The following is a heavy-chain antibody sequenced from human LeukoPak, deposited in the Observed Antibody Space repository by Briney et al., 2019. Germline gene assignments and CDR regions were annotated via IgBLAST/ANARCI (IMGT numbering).Heavy chain of an antibody. CDR3: AKGLSNSCYSDFDS. CDR2: VSGSDGYT. V-gene: IGHV3-23*01. Sequence: RPGGSLRLSCAASGFTYSDYYMSWIRHAPGKGLEWVSCVSGSDGYTYYADSVRGRFTISRDNFKNTVSLQMNSLRADDTAVYYCAKGLSNSCYSDFDSWGQGTQVTVSS. CDR1: GFTYSDYY. D-gene: IGHD2-2*01. J-gene: IGHJ4*02.